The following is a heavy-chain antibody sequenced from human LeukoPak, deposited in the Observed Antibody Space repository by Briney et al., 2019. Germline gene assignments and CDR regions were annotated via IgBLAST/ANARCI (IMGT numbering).Heavy chain of an antibody. V-gene: IGHV3-23*01. Sequence: GGSLRLSCAASGFTFSSYAMRWVRQAPGKGLEWVSAISGSRGRTYSAHSVKGRFTISRHNSKNTLYLQMNSLRAEDTAVYYCAKALTYYYDSSALDYWGQGTLVTVSS. D-gene: IGHD3-22*01. CDR2: ISGSRGRT. J-gene: IGHJ4*02. CDR3: AKALTYYYDSSALDY. CDR1: GFTFSSYA.